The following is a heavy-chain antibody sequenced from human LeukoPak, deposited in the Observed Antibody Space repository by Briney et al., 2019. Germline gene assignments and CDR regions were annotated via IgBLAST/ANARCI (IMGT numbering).Heavy chain of an antibody. D-gene: IGHD6-6*01. Sequence: ASVKVSCKASGGTFSRYAISWVRQAPGQGLEWMGRIIPIFGTANYAQKFQGRVTITTDESTSTAYMELSSLRSEDTAIYYCARDWPYSSSSSDYWGQGTLVTVSS. CDR3: ARDWPYSSSSSDY. J-gene: IGHJ4*02. CDR1: GGTFSRYA. CDR2: IIPIFGTA. V-gene: IGHV1-69*05.